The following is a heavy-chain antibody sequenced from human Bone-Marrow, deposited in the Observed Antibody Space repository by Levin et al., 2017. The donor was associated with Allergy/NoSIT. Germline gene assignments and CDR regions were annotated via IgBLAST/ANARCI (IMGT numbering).Heavy chain of an antibody. CDR1: GFTFSSYA. J-gene: IGHJ6*02. CDR2: ISGSGGST. V-gene: IGHV3-23*01. D-gene: IGHD6-19*01. CDR3: AKEMYSSGWFYYYGMDV. Sequence: QPGGSLRLSCAASGFTFSSYAMSWVRQAPGKGLEWVSAISGSGGSTYYADSVKGRFTISRDNSKNTLYLQMNSLRAEDTAVYYCAKEMYSSGWFYYYGMDVWGQGTTVTVSS.